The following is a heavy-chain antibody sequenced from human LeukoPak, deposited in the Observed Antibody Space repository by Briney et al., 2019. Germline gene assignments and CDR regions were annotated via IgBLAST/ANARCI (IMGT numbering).Heavy chain of an antibody. CDR1: GYSFTSYW. V-gene: IGHV5-51*01. CDR2: IYPGDSDT. J-gene: IGHJ3*02. CDR3: ARQYYDFWSGYYSHSALDI. Sequence: GESLKISCKGSGYSFTSYWIGWVRQMPGKGLEWVGIIYPGDSDTRYSPSFQGQVTISADKSISTAYLQWSSLKASDTAMYYCARQYYDFWSGYYSHSALDIWGQGTMVTVSS. D-gene: IGHD3-3*01.